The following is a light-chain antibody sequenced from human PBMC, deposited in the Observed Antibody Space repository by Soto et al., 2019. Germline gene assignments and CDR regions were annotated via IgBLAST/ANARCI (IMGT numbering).Light chain of an antibody. J-gene: IGKJ5*01. Sequence: EMVLTQSPGTLSLSPGDRATLSCRASQSVSNDYLAWYQQKPGQAPRLLFYGASSRVTGIPGRLSASGSGADFTLTISRLEPEDFAVYFCQQYGPSLTFGQGTRLEIK. CDR2: GAS. CDR1: QSVSNDY. V-gene: IGKV3-20*01. CDR3: QQYGPSLT.